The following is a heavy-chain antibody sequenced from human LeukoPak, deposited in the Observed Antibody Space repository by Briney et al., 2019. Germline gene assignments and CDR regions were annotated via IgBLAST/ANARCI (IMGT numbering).Heavy chain of an antibody. CDR1: GYSTSSGYY. V-gene: IGHV4-38-2*02. J-gene: IGHJ4*02. CDR2: IYHSGST. CDR3: ASNGKSTSLFDY. D-gene: IGHD2-8*01. Sequence: SETLSLTCTVSGYSTSSGYYWGWIRQPPGKGLEWIGSIYHSGSTYYNPSLKSRVTISVDTSKNQFSLRLSSVTAADTAVYYCASNGKSTSLFDYWGQGTLVTVSS.